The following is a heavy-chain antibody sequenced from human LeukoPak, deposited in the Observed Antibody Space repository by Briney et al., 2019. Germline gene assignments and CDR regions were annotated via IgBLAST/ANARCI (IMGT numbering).Heavy chain of an antibody. CDR1: GYTFTGYY. CDR2: INPNSGGT. J-gene: IGHJ6*02. V-gene: IGHV1-2*02. D-gene: IGHD3-3*01. Sequence: ASVTVSCKASGYTFTGYYMHWVRQAPGQGLEGMGWINPNSGGTNYAQKFQGRVTMTRDTSISTAYMELSRLRSDDTAVYYCAREQYYDFWSGYYMEADGMDVWGQGTTVTVSS. CDR3: AREQYYDFWSGYYMEADGMDV.